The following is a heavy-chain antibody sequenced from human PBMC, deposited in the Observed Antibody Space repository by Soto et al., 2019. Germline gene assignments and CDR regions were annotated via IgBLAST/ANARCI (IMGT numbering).Heavy chain of an antibody. J-gene: IGHJ6*03. CDR2: INAGNGNT. V-gene: IGHV1-3*01. D-gene: IGHD2-15*01. CDR1: GYTFTSYA. Sequence: ASVKVSCKASGYTFTSYAMHWVRQAPGQRLEWMGWINAGNGNTKYSQKFQGRVTITRDTSASTAYMELSSLRSEDTAVYYCARDQVVAATRYMDVWGKGTTVTVSS. CDR3: ARDQVVAATRYMDV.